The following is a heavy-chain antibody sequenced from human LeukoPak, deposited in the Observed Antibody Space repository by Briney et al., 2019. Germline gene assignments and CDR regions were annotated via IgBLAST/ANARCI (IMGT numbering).Heavy chain of an antibody. J-gene: IGHJ4*02. CDR2: ISSSSYI. CDR3: ARLLSNTYYYGSGSHFDY. CDR1: GFTFSSYS. D-gene: IGHD3-10*01. Sequence: PGGSLRLSCAASGFTFSSYSMNWVRQAPGKGLEWVSSISSSSYIYYADSVKGRFTISRDNTKNSLYLQMNSLRAEDTAVYYCARLLSNTYYYGSGSHFDYWGQGTLVTVSS. V-gene: IGHV3-21*01.